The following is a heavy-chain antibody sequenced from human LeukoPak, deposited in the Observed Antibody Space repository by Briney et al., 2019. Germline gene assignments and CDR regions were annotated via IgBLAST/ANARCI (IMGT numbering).Heavy chain of an antibody. CDR3: ARAGYGDPHFDF. CDR1: GFTFSNYG. V-gene: IGHV3-33*01. D-gene: IGHD4-17*01. J-gene: IGHJ4*02. Sequence: GGSLRLSCAASGFTFSNYGMHWVRQATGKELERVAAIWYDGSNKYYGDSVKGRFTISRDNSKNTLYLQMNSLRAEDTAAYYCARAGYGDPHFDFWGQGTLVTVSS. CDR2: IWYDGSNK.